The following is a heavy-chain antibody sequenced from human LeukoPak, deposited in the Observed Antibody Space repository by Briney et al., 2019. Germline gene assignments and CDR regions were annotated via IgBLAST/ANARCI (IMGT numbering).Heavy chain of an antibody. J-gene: IGHJ5*02. D-gene: IGHD3-22*01. CDR3: ARDINGYYYDSHGYYPTDL. CDR2: MNPNSGNT. V-gene: IGHV1-8*01. Sequence: ASVKVSCKASGYTFTSYDINWVRQATGQGLEWMGRMNPNSGNTNYAQTFQSRVTMTTDTSTTTAYMEMRSLRSDDTAVYYCARDINGYYYDSHGYYPTDLWGQGTLVTVSS. CDR1: GYTFTSYD.